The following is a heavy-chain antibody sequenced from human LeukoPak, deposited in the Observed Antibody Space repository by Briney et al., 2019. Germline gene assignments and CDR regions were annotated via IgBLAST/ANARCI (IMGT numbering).Heavy chain of an antibody. J-gene: IGHJ6*03. Sequence: PSETLSLTCTVSGGSISSYYWSWIRQPPGKGLEWIGYIYYSGSTNYNPSLKSRVTISVDTSKSQFSLKLSSVTAADTAVYYCARVYYYYYMDVWGKGTTVTVSS. CDR2: IYYSGST. V-gene: IGHV4-59*01. CDR3: ARVYYYYYMDV. CDR1: GGSISSYY.